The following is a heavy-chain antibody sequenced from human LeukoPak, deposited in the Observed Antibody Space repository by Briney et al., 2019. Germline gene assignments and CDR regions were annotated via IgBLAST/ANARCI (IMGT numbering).Heavy chain of an antibody. Sequence: PGRSLRLSCTASGFTFGDYAMSWFRQAPAKGLEWVGVIRSKAYGGTTEYAASVKGRFTISRDDSKSIAYLQMNSLKTEDTAVYYCSRAKSNYYDSSAPNYWGRGTLVTVSS. CDR1: GFTFGDYA. V-gene: IGHV3-49*03. D-gene: IGHD3-22*01. CDR3: SRAKSNYYDSSAPNY. CDR2: IRSKAYGGTT. J-gene: IGHJ4*02.